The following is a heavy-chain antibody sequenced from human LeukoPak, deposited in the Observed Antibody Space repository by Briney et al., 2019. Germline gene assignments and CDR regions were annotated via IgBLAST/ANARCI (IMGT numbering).Heavy chain of an antibody. J-gene: IGHJ4*02. D-gene: IGHD2-8*01. V-gene: IGHV4-34*01. CDR2: INHSGST. CDR1: GRSFSGYY. Sequence: SETLSLTCAVYGRSFSGYYWSWIRQPPGKGLEWIGEINHSGSTNYNPSLKSRVTISVDKSKNQFSLNLRSVTAADTAVYYCARNGAPDYWGQGTLVTVSS. CDR3: ARNGAPDY.